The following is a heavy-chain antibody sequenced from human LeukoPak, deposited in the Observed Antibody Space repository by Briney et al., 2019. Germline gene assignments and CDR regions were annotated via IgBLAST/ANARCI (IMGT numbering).Heavy chain of an antibody. V-gene: IGHV5-51*01. J-gene: IGHJ4*02. CDR1: GYSFTSYW. CDR3: ARLPYYYDSSGYYGGFDY. CDR2: IYPGDSDT. Sequence: GESLKISCEGSGYSFTSYWIGWVRQMPGKGLEWMGIIYPGDSDTRYSPSFQGQVTISADKSISTAYLQWSSLKASDTAMYYCARLPYYYDSSGYYGGFDYWGQGTLVTVSS. D-gene: IGHD3-22*01.